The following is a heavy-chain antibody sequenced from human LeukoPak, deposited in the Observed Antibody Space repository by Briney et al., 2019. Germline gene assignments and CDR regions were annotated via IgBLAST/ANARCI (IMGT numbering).Heavy chain of an antibody. CDR1: GFTFSSYW. J-gene: IGHJ4*02. Sequence: GGSLRLSCAASGFTFSSYWMSWVRQAPGKGLEWVANIKQDGSEKYYVDSVKGRFTISRDNAKNSLYLQMNSLRAEDTAAYYCARDQGGSGWYSFDYWGQGTLVTVSS. CDR3: ARDQGGSGWYSFDY. V-gene: IGHV3-7*01. D-gene: IGHD6-19*01. CDR2: IKQDGSEK.